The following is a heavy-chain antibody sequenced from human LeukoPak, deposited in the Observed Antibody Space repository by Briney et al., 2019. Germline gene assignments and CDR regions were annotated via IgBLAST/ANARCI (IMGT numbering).Heavy chain of an antibody. CDR3: ARGRSITIFGDYFDY. CDR2: IYTSGST. D-gene: IGHD3-3*01. CDR1: GGSISSGSYY. Sequence: SETLSLTCTVSGGSISSGSYYWSWIRQPAGEGLEWIGRIYTSGSTNYNPSLKSRVTISVDTSKNQFSLKLSSVTAADTAVYYCARGRSITIFGDYFDYWGQGTLVTVSS. V-gene: IGHV4-61*02. J-gene: IGHJ4*02.